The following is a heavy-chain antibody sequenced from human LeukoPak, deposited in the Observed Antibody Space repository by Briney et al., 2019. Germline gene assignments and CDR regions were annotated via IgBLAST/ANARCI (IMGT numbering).Heavy chain of an antibody. Sequence: GRSLRLSCAASGFTVSSNYMSWVRQAPGKGLEWVSVIYSGGSTYYADSVKGRFTISRDNSKNTLYLQMNSLRAEDTAVYYCARDHTPGIAAAGTQDAFDIWGQGTMVTVSS. CDR3: ARDHTPGIAAAGTQDAFDI. J-gene: IGHJ3*02. CDR1: GFTVSSNY. D-gene: IGHD6-13*01. CDR2: IYSGGST. V-gene: IGHV3-53*01.